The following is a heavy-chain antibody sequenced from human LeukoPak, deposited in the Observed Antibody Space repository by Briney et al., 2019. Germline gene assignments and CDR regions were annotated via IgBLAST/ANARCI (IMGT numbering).Heavy chain of an antibody. CDR1: GYTLTSYG. CDR3: ARDLVYYDSSGYRLGFDY. V-gene: IGHV1-18*01. D-gene: IGHD3-22*01. Sequence: AAVKDSCKASGYTLTSYGINWVRPAPGQGLEWMGWISAYNGNTNYAQKLQGRVTMTTDTSTSTAYMELRSLRSDDTAVYYCARDLVYYDSSGYRLGFDYWGQGTLVTVSS. CDR2: ISAYNGNT. J-gene: IGHJ4*02.